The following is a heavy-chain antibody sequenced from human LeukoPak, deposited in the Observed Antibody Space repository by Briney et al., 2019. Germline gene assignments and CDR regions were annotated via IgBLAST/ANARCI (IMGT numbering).Heavy chain of an antibody. Sequence: GSLRLPCAASGFTFSGYWMTWGRQAPGKGLEWVANIKQDGSEKNYVDSVKGRFTISRDNAKNSLYLQMNSLRAEDTAVYHCVSGGHMDVWGKGTTVTVSS. CDR2: IKQDGSEK. V-gene: IGHV3-7*01. J-gene: IGHJ6*03. CDR3: VSGGHMDV. D-gene: IGHD3-16*01. CDR1: GFTFSGYW.